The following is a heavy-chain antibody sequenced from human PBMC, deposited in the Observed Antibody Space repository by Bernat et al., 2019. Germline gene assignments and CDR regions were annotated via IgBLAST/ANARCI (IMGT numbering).Heavy chain of an antibody. CDR3: ARISLGGTPPTHWYFDL. J-gene: IGHJ2*01. Sequence: QLQLQESGPGLVKPSETLSLTCTVSGGSISSSSYYWGWIRQPPGKGLEWIGSIYYSGSTYYNPSLKSRVTISVDTSKNQFSLKLSSVTAADTAVYYCARISLGGTPPTHWYFDLWGRGTLVTVSS. CDR2: IYYSGST. V-gene: IGHV4-39*01. D-gene: IGHD3-16*01. CDR1: GGSISSSSYY.